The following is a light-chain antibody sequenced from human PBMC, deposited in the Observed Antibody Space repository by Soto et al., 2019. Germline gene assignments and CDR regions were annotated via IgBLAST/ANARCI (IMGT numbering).Light chain of an antibody. CDR2: GAS. CDR3: QQYGSSPRA. Sequence: EVVLTQSPGTLSLSPGVSATLSCRVSQSVSSSHLAWYQQIPGQAPRLLIYGASNRATGTPDRVSGSGSGTDFTLTISRLEPEDFAVYYCQQYGSSPRAFGQRANVDIK. V-gene: IGKV3-20*01. CDR1: QSVSSSH. J-gene: IGKJ1*01.